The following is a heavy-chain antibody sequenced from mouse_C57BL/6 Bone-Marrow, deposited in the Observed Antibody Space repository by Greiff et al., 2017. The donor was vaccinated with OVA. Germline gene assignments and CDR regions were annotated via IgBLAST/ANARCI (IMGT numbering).Heavy chain of an antibody. J-gene: IGHJ3*01. CDR3: AIDLWGFAY. CDR2: ISSGSSTI. CDR1: GFTFSDYG. D-gene: IGHD1-1*02. Sequence: EVHLVESGGGLVKPGGSLKLSCAASGFTFSDYGMHWDRQAPEKGLEWVAYISSGSSTIYYADTVKGRFTISRDNAKNTLFLQMTSLRSEDTAMYYCAIDLWGFAYWGQGTLVTVSA. V-gene: IGHV5-17*01.